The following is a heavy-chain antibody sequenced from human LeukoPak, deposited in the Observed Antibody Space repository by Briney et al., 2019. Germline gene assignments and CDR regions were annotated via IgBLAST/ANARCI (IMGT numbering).Heavy chain of an antibody. D-gene: IGHD5-24*01. J-gene: IGHJ3*02. V-gene: IGHV1-46*01. Sequence: SVKVSCKASGYTFSSYYMHWVRQASGQGLEWMGVFNPSGGSTSYAQKFQGRVTMTRDTSTSTVHMELSSLRPDDAAVYYCARVRDGYNDAFDIWGQGTMVTVSS. CDR1: GYTFSSYY. CDR2: FNPSGGST. CDR3: ARVRDGYNDAFDI.